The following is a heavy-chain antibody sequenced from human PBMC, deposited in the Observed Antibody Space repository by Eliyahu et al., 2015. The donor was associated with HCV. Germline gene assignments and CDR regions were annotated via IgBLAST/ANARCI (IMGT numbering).Heavy chain of an antibody. CDR2: ISSDGANX. V-gene: IGHV3-30-3*01. CDR1: GFPFXNYA. CDR3: ARDQWPVAGTIYFDS. J-gene: IGHJ4*02. Sequence: QVQLVESGGGVVQPARSLRLSCVVSGFPFXNYAMHWVRQAPGKGLGWVAVISSDGANXYLADSVRGRFTISRDXSKNMLFLQMNNLRPDDTAVYYCARDQWPVAGTIYFDSWGQGTLVTVSS. D-gene: IGHD6-19*01.